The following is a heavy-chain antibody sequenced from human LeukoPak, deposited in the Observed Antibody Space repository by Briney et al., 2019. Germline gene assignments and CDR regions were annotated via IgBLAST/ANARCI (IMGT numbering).Heavy chain of an antibody. V-gene: IGHV4-59*01. CDR2: INYSGST. Sequence: SETLSPSCTVSGGSISSYYWSWIRQPPGKGLEWIGYINYSGSTNYSPSLKSRVTISVDTSKNQFSLTLSSVTAADTAVYYCARYQKGGGAFDIWGQGAMVTVSS. CDR3: ARYQKGGGAFDI. D-gene: IGHD2-2*01. J-gene: IGHJ3*02. CDR1: GGSISSYY.